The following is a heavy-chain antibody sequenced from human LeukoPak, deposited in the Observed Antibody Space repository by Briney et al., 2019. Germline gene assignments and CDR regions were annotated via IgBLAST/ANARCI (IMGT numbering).Heavy chain of an antibody. Sequence: GGSLRLSCAASGFTFDDYAMHWVRQAPGKGLEWVSGISWNSGSIGYADSVKGRFTISRDNAKNSLNLQMNSLRAEDTALYYCAKVYGSGSYGYYYGMDVWGQGTTVTVSS. CDR3: AKVYGSGSYGYYYGMDV. V-gene: IGHV3-9*01. J-gene: IGHJ6*02. D-gene: IGHD3-10*01. CDR2: ISWNSGSI. CDR1: GFTFDDYA.